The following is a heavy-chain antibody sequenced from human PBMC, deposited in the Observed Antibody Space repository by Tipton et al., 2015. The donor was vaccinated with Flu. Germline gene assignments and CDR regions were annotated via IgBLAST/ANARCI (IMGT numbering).Heavy chain of an antibody. D-gene: IGHD3-10*01. CDR1: GSTSTDYY. CDR2: INPNDNGT. V-gene: IGHV1-2*02. CDR3: ARSKDYYGSGSYFDY. J-gene: IGHJ4*02. Sequence: VQLVQSGAEVKNPGASVKVSCKAFGSTSTDYYMHWVRQAPGQGLEWMGWINPNDNGTRYPQKFQGRVTMTRDTSISTVYMELSRLRSDDTAVYYCARSKDYYGSGSYFDYWGQGTLVTVSS.